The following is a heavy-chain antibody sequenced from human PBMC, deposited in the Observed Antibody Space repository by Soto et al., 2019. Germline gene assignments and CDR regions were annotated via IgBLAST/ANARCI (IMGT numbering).Heavy chain of an antibody. Sequence: LRLSCAASGFTFSNAWMSWVRQAPGKGLEWVGRIKSKTDGGTTDYAAPVKGRFTISRDDSKNTLYLQMNSLKTEDTAVYYCTTDVLRYFDWLLNRDYWGQGTLVTVAS. CDR2: IKSKTDGGTT. D-gene: IGHD3-9*01. V-gene: IGHV3-15*01. CDR3: TTDVLRYFDWLLNRDY. CDR1: GFTFSNAW. J-gene: IGHJ4*02.